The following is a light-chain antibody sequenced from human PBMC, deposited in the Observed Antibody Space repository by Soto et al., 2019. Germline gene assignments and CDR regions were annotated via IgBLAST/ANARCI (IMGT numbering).Light chain of an antibody. CDR2: DVS. J-gene: IGLJ1*01. CDR1: SSDVGGYKY. V-gene: IGLV2-11*01. CDR3: SSDAGIYISV. Sequence: QSALTQPRSVSGAPGQSVTISCTGTSSDVGGYKYVSCYQQHPCNAPKLMIYDVSERPSVVPDRFSGSKPGNTASLTISGLQAEDEDDYYCSSDAGIYISVLGTGTKVNVL.